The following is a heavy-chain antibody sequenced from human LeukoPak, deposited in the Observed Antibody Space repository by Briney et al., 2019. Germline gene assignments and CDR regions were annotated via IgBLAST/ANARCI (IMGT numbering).Heavy chain of an antibody. CDR3: ARDPIVGATSGAFDI. CDR2: ISSSSSYI. J-gene: IGHJ3*02. CDR1: GFTFSSYW. Sequence: GGSLRLSCAASGFTFSSYWMNWARQAPGKGLEWVSSISSSSSYIYYADSVKGRFTISRDNAKNSLYLQMNSLRAEDTAVYYCARDPIVGATSGAFDIWGQGTMVTVSS. V-gene: IGHV3-21*01. D-gene: IGHD1-26*01.